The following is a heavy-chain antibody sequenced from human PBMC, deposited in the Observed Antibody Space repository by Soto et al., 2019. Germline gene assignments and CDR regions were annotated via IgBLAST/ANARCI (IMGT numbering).Heavy chain of an antibody. Sequence: GSLRLSCAATGFTFSSYGMHWVRQAPGKGLEWVAVISYDGSNKYYADSVKGRFTISRDNSKNTLYLQMNSLRAEDTAVYYCAKDEGPTFGPGPDYWGQGTLVTVSS. V-gene: IGHV3-30*18. CDR1: GFTFSSYG. J-gene: IGHJ4*02. CDR3: AKDEGPTFGPGPDY. D-gene: IGHD3-10*01. CDR2: ISYDGSNK.